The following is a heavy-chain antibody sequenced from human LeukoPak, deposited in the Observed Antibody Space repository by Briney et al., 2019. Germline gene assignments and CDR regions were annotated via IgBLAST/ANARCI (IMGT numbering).Heavy chain of an antibody. D-gene: IGHD6-19*01. Sequence: PGGSLRLSCAASGFTFSSYGMHWVRQAPGKGLEWVAVIWYDGSNKYYADSVKGRFTISRDNSKNTLYLQMNSLRAEDTAVYYCAREDDSSGSFDYWGQGTLVTVSS. CDR1: GFTFSSYG. J-gene: IGHJ4*02. V-gene: IGHV3-33*01. CDR2: IWYDGSNK. CDR3: AREDDSSGSFDY.